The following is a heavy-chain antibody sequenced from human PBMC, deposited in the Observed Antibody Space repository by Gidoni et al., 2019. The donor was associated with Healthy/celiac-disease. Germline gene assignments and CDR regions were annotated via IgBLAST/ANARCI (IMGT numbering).Heavy chain of an antibody. CDR2: INHSGST. Sequence: QVQLQQWGAGLLKPSETLSLTCAVYGGSFSGYYWSWIRQPPGKGLEWIGEINHSGSTNYNPSLKSRVTISVDTSKNQFSLKLSSVTAADTAVYYCASEVRVEMALTRVNYWGQGTLVTVSS. CDR1: GGSFSGYY. D-gene: IGHD2-15*01. J-gene: IGHJ4*02. CDR3: ASEVRVEMALTRVNY. V-gene: IGHV4-34*01.